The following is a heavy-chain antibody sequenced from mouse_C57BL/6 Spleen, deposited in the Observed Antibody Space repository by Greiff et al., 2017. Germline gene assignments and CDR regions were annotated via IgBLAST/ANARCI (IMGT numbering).Heavy chain of an antibody. J-gene: IGHJ1*03. CDR1: GFNIKDYY. V-gene: IGHV14-1*01. CDR3: TRVITTVVATNFDV. Sequence: VQLQQSGAELVRPGASVKLSCTASGFNIKDYYMHWVKQRPEQGLAWIGRTEPEDGDTEYAPKFQGKATMTADTSSNSASLQLGSLTSESTAVYYCTRVITTVVATNFDVWGTGTTVTVSS. D-gene: IGHD1-1*01. CDR2: TEPEDGDT.